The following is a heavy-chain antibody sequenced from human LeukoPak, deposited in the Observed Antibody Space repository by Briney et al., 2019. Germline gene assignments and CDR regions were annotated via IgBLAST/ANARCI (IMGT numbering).Heavy chain of an antibody. CDR1: GYTFTGYY. Sequence: ASVKVSCKASGYTFTGYYMHWVRQAPGQGLEWMGWINPNSGGTNYAQKFQGRVTMTRDTSISTAYMELSRLRSDDTAVHYCARDRWGSSSFFDYWGQGTLVTVSS. V-gene: IGHV1-2*02. D-gene: IGHD6-6*01. CDR2: INPNSGGT. J-gene: IGHJ4*02. CDR3: ARDRWGSSSFFDY.